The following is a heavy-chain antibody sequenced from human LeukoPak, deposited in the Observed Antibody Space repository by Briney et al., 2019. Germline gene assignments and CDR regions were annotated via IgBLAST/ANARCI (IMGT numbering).Heavy chain of an antibody. V-gene: IGHV4-34*01. D-gene: IGHD7-27*01. J-gene: IGHJ4*02. CDR1: GGSFSGYY. Sequence: SETLSLTCTVYGGSFSGYYWSWIRQPPGKGLEWIGEINHSGSTNYNPSLKSRVTISVDTSKNQFSLKLSSVTAADTAVYYCARHVPTHPLGYFDYWGQGTLVTVSS. CDR2: INHSGST. CDR3: ARHVPTHPLGYFDY.